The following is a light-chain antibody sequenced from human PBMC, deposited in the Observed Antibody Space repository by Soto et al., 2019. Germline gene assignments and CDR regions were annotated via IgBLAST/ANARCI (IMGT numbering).Light chain of an antibody. CDR3: CAYVGARSYV. Sequence: QSVLTQPASVSGSPGQSITISCTGTNNLVSWYQQHPGKAPKVVVYEGTKRPSGVSNRFSGSNSGGTASLTISGLQAEDEAHYFCCAYVGARSYVFGPGTKV. V-gene: IGLV2-23*01. CDR1: NNL. J-gene: IGLJ1*01. CDR2: EGT.